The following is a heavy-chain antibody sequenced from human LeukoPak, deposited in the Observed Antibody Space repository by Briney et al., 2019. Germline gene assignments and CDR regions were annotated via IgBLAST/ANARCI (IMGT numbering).Heavy chain of an antibody. CDR3: ARRWATYYYDS. J-gene: IGHJ4*02. D-gene: IGHD3-22*01. CDR1: GGSISSYY. CDR2: IYTSGST. V-gene: IGHV4-4*09. Sequence: SETLSLICTVSGGSISSYYWSWIRQPPGKGLEWIAYIYTSGSTNSNPSLKSRVTISVDTSKNQFSLTLSSVTAADTAVYYCARRWATYYYDSWGQGTPVTVSS.